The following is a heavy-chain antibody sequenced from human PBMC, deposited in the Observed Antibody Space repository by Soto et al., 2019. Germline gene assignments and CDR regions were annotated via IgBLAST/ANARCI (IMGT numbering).Heavy chain of an antibody. CDR1: GFTFGTYT. CDR3: PKDRHPDGLCHFDH. V-gene: IGHV3-23*01. CDR2: INGKGRTT. D-gene: IGHD2-8*01. Sequence: EVQLMESGGALVQPGGSLRLSCAASGFTFGTYTMSWVRQAPGKGLEWVSSINGKGRTTFYADSVRVRFTISKASSSATLYLQMNGVRVDDTATYYCPKDRHPDGLCHFDHWGRGTLVTVSS. J-gene: IGHJ4*01.